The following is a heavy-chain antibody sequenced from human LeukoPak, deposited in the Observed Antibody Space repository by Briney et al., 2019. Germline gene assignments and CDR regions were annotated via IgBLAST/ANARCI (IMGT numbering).Heavy chain of an antibody. D-gene: IGHD2-8*02. CDR1: GFTFSSYE. Sequence: PGGSLRLSCAASGFTFSSYEMNWVRQAPGKGLEWVSYISSSGSTIYYADSVKGRFTISRDNAKNSLYLQMNSLRAEDTAVYYCAREGLVGRLNYYYYGMDVWGQGTTVTVSS. V-gene: IGHV3-48*03. CDR2: ISSSGSTI. CDR3: AREGLVGRLNYYYYGMDV. J-gene: IGHJ6*02.